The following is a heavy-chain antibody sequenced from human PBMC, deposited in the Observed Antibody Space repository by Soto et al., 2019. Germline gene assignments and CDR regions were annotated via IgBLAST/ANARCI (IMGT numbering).Heavy chain of an antibody. CDR1: GFTFSSYA. D-gene: IGHD3-22*01. J-gene: IGHJ4*02. V-gene: IGHV3-23*01. Sequence: PGGSLRLSCAASGFTFSSYAMSWVRQAPGKGLEWVSAISGSGGSTYYADSVKGRFTISRDNSKNTLYLQMNSLRAEDTAVYYCAKGDYYDSIVSNFDYWGQGTLVTVSS. CDR2: ISGSGGST. CDR3: AKGDYYDSIVSNFDY.